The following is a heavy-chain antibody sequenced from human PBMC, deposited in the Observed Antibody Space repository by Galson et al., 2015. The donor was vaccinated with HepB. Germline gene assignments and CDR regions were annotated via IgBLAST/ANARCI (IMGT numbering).Heavy chain of an antibody. J-gene: IGHJ6*02. Sequence: ETLSLTCAVSGVSVTTTKWWTWVRQAPGKGLEWIGEIYFTGSTNLNPSLKSRVTLSVDKSRNEFFLRLTSVTAADTAIYYCAKSAGTLSYFYGMDVWGQGTTVTVSS. CDR2: IYFTGST. CDR3: AKSAGTLSYFYGMDV. V-gene: IGHV4-4*02. CDR1: GVSVTTTKW. D-gene: IGHD3-10*01.